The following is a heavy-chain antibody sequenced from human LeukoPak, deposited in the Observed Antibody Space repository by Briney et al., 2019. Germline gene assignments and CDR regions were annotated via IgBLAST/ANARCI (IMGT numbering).Heavy chain of an antibody. D-gene: IGHD4-17*01. CDR2: IGQDGNEK. CDR3: AREMMTTVTLDY. CDR1: GSNFNTYY. V-gene: IGHV3-7*01. J-gene: IGHJ4*02. Sequence: GGSLRLSCTASGSNFNTYYMSWVRLAPGEGLEWVANIGQDGNEKNYVDSVKGRFTISRDNAKNSVFLQMNSLRAEDTAVYYCAREMMTTVTLDYWGQGTLVTVSS.